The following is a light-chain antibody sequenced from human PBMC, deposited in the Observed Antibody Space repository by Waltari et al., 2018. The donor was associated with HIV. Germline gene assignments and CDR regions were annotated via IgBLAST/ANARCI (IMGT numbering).Light chain of an antibody. CDR1: QSVRTS. V-gene: IGKV3-11*01. Sequence: EIVLTQSPATLSLSPGERATLSCRASQSVRTSLSWYQQKPGQAPRLLISHASNRATGIPARFSGSGSGTDFTLTISSLEPEDFATYYCQQYSRPMYTFGQGTKLEIK. CDR2: HAS. CDR3: QQYSRPMYT. J-gene: IGKJ2*01.